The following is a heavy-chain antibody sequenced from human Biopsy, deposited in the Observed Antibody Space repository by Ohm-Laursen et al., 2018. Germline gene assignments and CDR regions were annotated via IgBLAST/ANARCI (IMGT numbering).Heavy chain of an antibody. Sequence: PSDTLSLTCTVSGGSITDDYWSWIRQSPGKGLVWIGFISKGGDTTYNPSLRGRVAISVDTSKNQFSLKLSSVTAADTAIFFCARLYRLDDYWNDDPPDAFDVWGQGTRVTVSS. CDR3: ARLYRLDDYWNDDPPDAFDV. CDR1: GGSITDDY. J-gene: IGHJ3*01. D-gene: IGHD1-1*01. V-gene: IGHV4-59*07. CDR2: ISKGGDT.